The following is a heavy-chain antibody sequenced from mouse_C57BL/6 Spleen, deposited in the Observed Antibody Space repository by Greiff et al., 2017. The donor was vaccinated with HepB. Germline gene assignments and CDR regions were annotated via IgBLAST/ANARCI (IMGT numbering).Heavy chain of an antibody. D-gene: IGHD2-4*01. CDR2: IDPSDSET. CDR3: ARGGDYDYSLFAY. Sequence: VQLQQPGAELVRPGSSVKLSCKASGYTFTSYWMHWVKQRPIQGLEWIGNIDPSDSETHYNQKFKDKATLTVDKSSSTAYMQLSSLTSEDSAVYYCARGGDYDYSLFAYWGQGTLVTVSA. V-gene: IGHV1-52*01. J-gene: IGHJ3*01. CDR1: GYTFTSYW.